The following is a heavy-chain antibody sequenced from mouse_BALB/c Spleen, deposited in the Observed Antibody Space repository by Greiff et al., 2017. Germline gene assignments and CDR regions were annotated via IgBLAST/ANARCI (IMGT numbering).Heavy chain of an antibody. D-gene: IGHD1-1*01. CDR2: ISSGGGNT. J-gene: IGHJ4*01. Sequence: DVMLVESGGGLVKPGGSLKLSCAASGFTFSSYTMSWVRQTPEKRLEWVATISSGGGNTYYPDSVKGRFTISRDNAKNNLYLQMSSLRSEDTALYYCARYITTRAMDYWGQGTSVTVSS. CDR3: ARYITTRAMDY. V-gene: IGHV5-9*03. CDR1: GFTFSSYT.